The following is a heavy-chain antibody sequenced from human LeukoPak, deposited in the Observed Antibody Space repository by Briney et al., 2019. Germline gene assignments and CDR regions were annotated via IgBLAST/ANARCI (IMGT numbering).Heavy chain of an antibody. V-gene: IGHV4-59*01. Sequence: SETLSLTCTVSGGSISSYYWSWIRQPPGKGLEWIGYIYYSGSTNYNPSLKRRVTISVDTSKDQFSLKLSSVTAADTAVYYCARGDYGDPFDYWGQGTLVTVSS. CDR2: IYYSGST. CDR3: ARGDYGDPFDY. J-gene: IGHJ4*02. CDR1: GGSISSYY. D-gene: IGHD4-17*01.